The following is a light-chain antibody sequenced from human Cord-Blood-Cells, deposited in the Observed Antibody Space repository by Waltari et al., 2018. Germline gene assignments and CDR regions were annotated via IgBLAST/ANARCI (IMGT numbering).Light chain of an antibody. V-gene: IGLV2-14*01. Sequence: QSALPHPASVSGSPGQSISISCTATSSDVGGYNYVSGYQQHPGKAPKLMIFDVSNRPSGVSSRFPGSKTGNTASLTISGLQAEYEADYYCSSYTSSSTWVVVGGTKQTVL. J-gene: IGLJ3*02. CDR3: SSYTSSSTWV. CDR1: SSDVGGYNY. CDR2: DVS.